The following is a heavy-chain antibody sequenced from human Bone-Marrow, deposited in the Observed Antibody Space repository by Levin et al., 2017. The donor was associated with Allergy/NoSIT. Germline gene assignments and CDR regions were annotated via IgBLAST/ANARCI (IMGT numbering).Heavy chain of an antibody. CDR3: ATGAYCGSTSCFLGAFAM. D-gene: IGHD2-21*01. Sequence: AGGSLRLSCSASGFIFSGYSMNWVRQAPRKGLEWVSFISTSSDYIYYSDSAKGRFTISRDNAKNSLYLQMDSLRGEDTAVYYCATGAYCGSTSCFLGAFAMWGQGTVVTVSS. CDR2: ISTSSDYI. V-gene: IGHV3-21*06. CDR1: GFIFSGYS. J-gene: IGHJ3*02.